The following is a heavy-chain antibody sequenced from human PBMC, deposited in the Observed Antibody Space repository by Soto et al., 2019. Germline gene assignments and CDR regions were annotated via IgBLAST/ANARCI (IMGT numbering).Heavy chain of an antibody. Sequence: EMQLVESGGGLVQPGGSLRLSCGVCGYTFGSVWMGWVRQAPGKGLEWVANINQDGSEKYYVDSVKGRFTISRDNPRNSLYLQMDTLRVEDTAVYFCARQIRGLTPNWFDPWGQGTLVSFSS. J-gene: IGHJ5*02. CDR1: GYTFGSVW. CDR2: INQDGSEK. V-gene: IGHV3-7*01. CDR3: ARQIRGLTPNWFDP.